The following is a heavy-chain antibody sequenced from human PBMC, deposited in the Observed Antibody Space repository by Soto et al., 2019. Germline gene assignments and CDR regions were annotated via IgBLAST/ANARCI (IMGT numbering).Heavy chain of an antibody. CDR2: FYPGDSTS. Sequence: GESLKISCQTTGYSFISYWVAWVRQKPGKGLEWMGTFYPGDSTSTYSPSFQGQVTISVDKSISTAYLHLSSLKASDTAMYYCARIIGYCRNNDCSWTFDIWGQGTTATVSS. CDR1: GYSFISYW. J-gene: IGHJ3*02. CDR3: ARIIGYCRNNDCSWTFDI. V-gene: IGHV5-51*01. D-gene: IGHD2-2*03.